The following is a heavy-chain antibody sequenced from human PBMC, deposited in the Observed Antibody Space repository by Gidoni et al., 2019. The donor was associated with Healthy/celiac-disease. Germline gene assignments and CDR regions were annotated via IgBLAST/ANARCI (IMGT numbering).Heavy chain of an antibody. Sequence: QVQLQQWGAGLLKPSETLSLTCAVYGGSFSGYYWSWIRQPPGKGLEWIGEINHSGSTNYNPSLKSRVTISVDTSKNQFSLKLSSVTAADTAVYYCARYGVDTAMDYAFDIWGQGTMVTVSS. V-gene: IGHV4-34*01. D-gene: IGHD5-18*01. J-gene: IGHJ3*02. CDR1: GGSFSGYY. CDR3: ARYGVDTAMDYAFDI. CDR2: INHSGST.